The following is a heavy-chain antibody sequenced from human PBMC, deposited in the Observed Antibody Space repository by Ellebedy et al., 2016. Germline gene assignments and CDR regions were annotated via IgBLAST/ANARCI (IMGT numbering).Heavy chain of an antibody. Sequence: GESLKISXAASGFTFNVAGMTWVRQAPGKGLEWVATIVFTGTAAYYSDSAKGRFIISRDNVKNLVFLQMNSLRVEDTAVYYCARDGSEWSRDYWGQGTLVTVSS. CDR2: IVFTGTAA. V-gene: IGHV3-21*06. CDR1: GFTFNVAG. CDR3: ARDGSEWSRDY. J-gene: IGHJ4*02. D-gene: IGHD3-3*01.